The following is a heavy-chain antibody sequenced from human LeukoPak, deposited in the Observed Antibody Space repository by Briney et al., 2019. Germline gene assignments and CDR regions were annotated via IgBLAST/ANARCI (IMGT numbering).Heavy chain of an antibody. J-gene: IGHJ4*02. V-gene: IGHV1-2*02. CDR3: ARDEGGKVGALYFDY. D-gene: IGHD1-26*01. CDR1: GYTFTDYY. CDR2: INPNSGGT. Sequence: GASVKVSCKASGYTFTDYYIHWVRQAPGQGLEWMGWINPNSGGTNYAQKFQGRVTMTRDTSISTAYMELSRLRSDDTAVYYCARDEGGKVGALYFDYWGQGTLVTVSS.